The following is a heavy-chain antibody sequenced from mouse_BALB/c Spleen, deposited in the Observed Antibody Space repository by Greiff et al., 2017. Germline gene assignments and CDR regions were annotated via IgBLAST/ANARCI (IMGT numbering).Heavy chain of an antibody. CDR1: GFTFSSYA. V-gene: IGHV5-6-5*01. CDR2: ISSGGST. CDR3: ARWCGIYDGYFYFDY. Sequence: EVHLVESGGGLVKPGGSLKLSCAASGFTFSSYAMSWVRQTPEKRLEWVASISSGGSTYYPDSVKGRFTISRDNARNILYLQMSSLRSEDTAMYYCARWCGIYDGYFYFDYWGQGTTLTVSS. D-gene: IGHD2-3*01. J-gene: IGHJ2*01.